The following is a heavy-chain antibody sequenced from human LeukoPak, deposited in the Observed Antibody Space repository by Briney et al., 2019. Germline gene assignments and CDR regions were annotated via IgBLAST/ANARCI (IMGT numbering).Heavy chain of an antibody. V-gene: IGHV1-2*02. CDR3: ARFLGYCSAGSCYFDY. Sequence: ASVKVSCKASGYTFTGYYVHWVRQAPGQGLEWMGWINPNSGGTKYAQKFQGRVTMTRDTSTTTAYMELSSLRSDDTAVYYCARFLGYCSAGSCYFDYWGQGTLVTVSS. CDR1: GYTFTGYY. D-gene: IGHD2-15*01. J-gene: IGHJ4*02. CDR2: INPNSGGT.